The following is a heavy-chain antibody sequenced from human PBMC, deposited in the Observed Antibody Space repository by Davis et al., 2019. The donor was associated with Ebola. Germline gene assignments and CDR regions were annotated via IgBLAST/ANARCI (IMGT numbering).Heavy chain of an antibody. J-gene: IGHJ5*02. V-gene: IGHV1-2*02. CDR2: IDPNSGGT. Sequence: ASVKVSCKPSGYTFTTYYIHWVRQAPGQGLEWMGWIDPNSGGTDYAQKFQGRVTITRDTSISTAYMELSRLRSDDTAVYYCAREAPVPGFCRSPSCYVNWFGPWGQGTLVTVSS. CDR1: GYTFTTYY. D-gene: IGHD2-2*01. CDR3: AREAPVPGFCRSPSCYVNWFGP.